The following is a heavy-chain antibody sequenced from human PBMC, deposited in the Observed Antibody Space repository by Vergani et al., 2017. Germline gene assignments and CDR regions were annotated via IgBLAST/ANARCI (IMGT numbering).Heavy chain of an antibody. D-gene: IGHD1-26*01. V-gene: IGHV3-11*01. CDR2: ISSSGSTI. Sequence: QVQLVESGGGLVKPGGSLRLSCAASGFTFSDYYMSWIRQAPGKGLEWVSYISSSGSTIYYADSVKGRFTISRDNAKNSLYLQMNSLRAEDTAVYYCARGLSRKGYWDYYYYYGIDVWGQGTTVTVSS. J-gene: IGHJ6*02. CDR1: GFTFSDYY. CDR3: ARGLSRKGYWDYYYYYGIDV.